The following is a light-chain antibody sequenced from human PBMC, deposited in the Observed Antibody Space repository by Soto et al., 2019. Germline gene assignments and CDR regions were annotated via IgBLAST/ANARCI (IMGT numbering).Light chain of an antibody. CDR2: EVS. V-gene: IGLV2-23*02. Sequence: QSVLTQPASVSGSPGQSITISCTGTSSDVGSYNLVSWYQQHPGRAPKLMIYEVSKRPSGVSNRFSGSKSGNTASLTISGLQAKDEADYYCCSYAGSSTHYVFGTGTKVTVL. J-gene: IGLJ1*01. CDR3: CSYAGSSTHYV. CDR1: SSDVGSYNL.